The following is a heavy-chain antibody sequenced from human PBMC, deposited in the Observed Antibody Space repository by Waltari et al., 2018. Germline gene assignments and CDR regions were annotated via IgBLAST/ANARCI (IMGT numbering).Heavy chain of an antibody. J-gene: IGHJ3*02. CDR3: ATALGDNISASRAFEI. D-gene: IGHD1-20*01. CDR1: GYSFSDYY. V-gene: IGHV1-69-2*01. CDR2: IEPEDGET. Sequence: EVQLLQSGAELVKPGTTVKISCKVSGYSFSDYYIHWVQQAPGNGLQGMGLIEPEDGETIYADNFRDTITLTADTSTNTAYLELNNVSSQDTAVFYCATALGDNISASRAFEIWGQGTMITVAS.